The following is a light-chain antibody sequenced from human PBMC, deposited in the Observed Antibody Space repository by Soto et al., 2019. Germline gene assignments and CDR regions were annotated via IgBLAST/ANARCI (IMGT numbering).Light chain of an antibody. CDR1: DSNIASNS. V-gene: IGLV1-44*01. CDR2: NNN. CDR3: ATWDNSLDGVV. J-gene: IGLJ3*02. Sequence: QSVLTQPPSASGTPGQGVTISCSGSDSNIASNSVNWYQQLPGTAPKLHMYNNNQRPSGVPGRFSGSKSGPSASLAISGLQSEDEADYYCATWDNSLDGVVFGGGTKLTVL.